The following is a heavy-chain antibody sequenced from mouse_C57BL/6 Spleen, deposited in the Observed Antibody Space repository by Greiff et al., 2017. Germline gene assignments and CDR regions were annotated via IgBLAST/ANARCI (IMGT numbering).Heavy chain of an antibody. CDR1: GYTFTGYW. J-gene: IGHJ3*01. D-gene: IGHD2-4*01. CDR3: ARRYDYDEAWFAY. V-gene: IGHV1-9*01. Sequence: VQLQQSGAELMKPGASVKLSCKATGYTFTGYWIEWVKQRPGHGLEWIGEILPGSGSTNYNEKFKGKATFTADTSSNTAYMQLSSLITEDSAIYYCARRYDYDEAWFAYWGQGTLVTVSA. CDR2: ILPGSGST.